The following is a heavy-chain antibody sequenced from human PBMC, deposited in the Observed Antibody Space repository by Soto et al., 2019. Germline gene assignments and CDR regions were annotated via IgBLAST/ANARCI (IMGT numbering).Heavy chain of an antibody. CDR3: ARVAADIASWLDP. CDR2: IYYSGVT. J-gene: IGHJ5*02. V-gene: IGHV4-59*01. D-gene: IGHD5-12*01. CDR1: GDSISTYN. Sequence: SETLSLSCTVSGDSISTYNWGWIRQPPGKGLEWIGCIYYSGVTNYNPSLKSRVTISVDTPKNQLSLKLNSVTAADTAVYYCARVAADIASWLDPWGQGTLVTVSS.